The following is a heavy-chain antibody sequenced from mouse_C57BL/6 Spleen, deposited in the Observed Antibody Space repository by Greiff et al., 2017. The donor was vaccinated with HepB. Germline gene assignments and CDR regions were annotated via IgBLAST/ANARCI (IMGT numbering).Heavy chain of an antibody. Sequence: VQLKQSGAELARPGASVKLSCKASGYTFTSYGISWVKQRTGQGLEWIGEIYPRSGNTYYNEKFKGKATLTADKSSSTADMELRSLTSEASAVYFCARRTVSTTVVASPMDYWGQGTSVTVSS. CDR2: IYPRSGNT. CDR3: ARRTVSTTVVASPMDY. J-gene: IGHJ4*01. CDR1: GYTFTSYG. V-gene: IGHV1-81*01. D-gene: IGHD1-1*01.